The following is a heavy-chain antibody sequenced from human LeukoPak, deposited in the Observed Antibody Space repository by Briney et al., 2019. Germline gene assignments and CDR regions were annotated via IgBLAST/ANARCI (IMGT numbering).Heavy chain of an antibody. J-gene: IGHJ4*02. Sequence: GGSLRLSCAASGFTFSSYEMNWVRQAPGKGLELVSYISSSGSTIYYADSVKGRFTISRDNAKNSLYLQMNSLRAEDTAVYYCARQVGYSYGYGESSDWGQGTLVTVSS. CDR2: ISSSGSTI. CDR3: ARQVGYSYGYGESSD. V-gene: IGHV3-48*03. D-gene: IGHD5-18*01. CDR1: GFTFSSYE.